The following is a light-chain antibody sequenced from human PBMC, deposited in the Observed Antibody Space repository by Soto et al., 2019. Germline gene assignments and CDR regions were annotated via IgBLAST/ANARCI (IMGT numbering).Light chain of an antibody. Sequence: QSALTQPASVSGSPGQSIPISCTGSSSDVGSYNLVSWYQQHPGKAPKLMIYEGNKRPSGVSNRFSGSKSANTASLTIAGLHTEDEADYYCCSYAGTNTFVFGTGTKVTVL. J-gene: IGLJ1*01. V-gene: IGLV2-23*01. CDR3: CSYAGTNTFV. CDR2: EGN. CDR1: SSDVGSYNL.